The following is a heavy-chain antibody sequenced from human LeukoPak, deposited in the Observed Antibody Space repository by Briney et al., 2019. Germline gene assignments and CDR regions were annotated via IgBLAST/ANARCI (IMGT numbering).Heavy chain of an antibody. V-gene: IGHV3-7*01. Sequence: GGSLRLSCAASGFTFNKYWMTWVRQAPGKGLEWVANIKQDGSEKYYVDSVKGRFTISRDNAKNSLFLQMNSLRAGDTAVYYCARDSDIVATSFDYWGQGTLVTVSS. CDR3: ARDSDIVATSFDY. CDR1: GFTFNKYW. D-gene: IGHD5-12*01. J-gene: IGHJ4*02. CDR2: IKQDGSEK.